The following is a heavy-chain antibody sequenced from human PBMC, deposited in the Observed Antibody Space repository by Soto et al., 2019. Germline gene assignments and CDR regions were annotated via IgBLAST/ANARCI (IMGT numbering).Heavy chain of an antibody. CDR3: ARGIATYYYDSSGYIH. V-gene: IGHV3-66*01. CDR2: IYSGGST. D-gene: IGHD3-22*01. J-gene: IGHJ4*02. Sequence: PGGSLRLSCAASGFTVSSNYMSWVRQAPGKGLEWVSVIYSGGSTYYADSVKGRFTISRDNSKNTLYLQMNSLRAEDTAVYYCARGIATYYYDSSGYIHWGQGTLVTVSS. CDR1: GFTVSSNY.